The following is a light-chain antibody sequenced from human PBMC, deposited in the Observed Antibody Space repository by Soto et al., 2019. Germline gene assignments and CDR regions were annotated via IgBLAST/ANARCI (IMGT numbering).Light chain of an antibody. CDR2: AVT. CDR3: SSHAGNNIYV. J-gene: IGLJ1*01. Sequence: QSVLTQPPSASGSPGQSVAISCTGTSSDVGGQNYVSWYQQHAGKAPKLIIYAVTERPSGVPDRFSGSKSGNTASLTVSGLQTEDEADYYCSSHAGNNIYVFGTGTKVTVL. CDR1: SSDVGGQNY. V-gene: IGLV2-8*01.